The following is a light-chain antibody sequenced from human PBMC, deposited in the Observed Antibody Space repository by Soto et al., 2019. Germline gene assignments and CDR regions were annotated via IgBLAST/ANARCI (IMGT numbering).Light chain of an antibody. CDR1: SSDVGSYNY. Sequence: YALTQPRSVSGSPGQSVAISCTGTSSDVGSYNYVSWYQQHPGRAPKLMIYDVSERPSGVPDRFSAYKSGYTASLTISGLQAEYEADYYCSSYAGSKMVIFGVGTKLAVL. J-gene: IGLJ2*01. CDR3: SSYAGSKMVI. CDR2: DVS. V-gene: IGLV2-11*01.